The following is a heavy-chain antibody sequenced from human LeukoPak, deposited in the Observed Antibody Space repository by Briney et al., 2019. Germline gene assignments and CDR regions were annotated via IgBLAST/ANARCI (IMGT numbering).Heavy chain of an antibody. D-gene: IGHD5-24*01. CDR1: GYTFTSYA. V-gene: IGHV1-3*01. Sequence: GASVKVSCKASGYTFTSYAMHWVRQAPGQRLEWMGWINAGNGNTKYSQKFQGRVTITRDTSASTAYMELSSLRSEDTAVYYCARGGWVEMAAFDYWGQGILVTVSS. CDR3: ARGGWVEMAAFDY. CDR2: INAGNGNT. J-gene: IGHJ4*02.